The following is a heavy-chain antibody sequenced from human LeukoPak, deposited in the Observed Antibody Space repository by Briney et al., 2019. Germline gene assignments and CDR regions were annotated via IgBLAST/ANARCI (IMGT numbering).Heavy chain of an antibody. J-gene: IGHJ4*02. CDR2: IYYSGST. CDR1: GGPISSGGYF. Sequence: PSETLSLTCTVSGGPISSGGYFWSWIRQHPGKGLEWIGYIYYSGSTNYNPSLKSRVTISVDTSKNQFSLKLSSVTAADTAVYYCARVQAYGGKGYFDYWGQGTLVTVSS. D-gene: IGHD4-23*01. CDR3: ARVQAYGGKGYFDY. V-gene: IGHV4-61*08.